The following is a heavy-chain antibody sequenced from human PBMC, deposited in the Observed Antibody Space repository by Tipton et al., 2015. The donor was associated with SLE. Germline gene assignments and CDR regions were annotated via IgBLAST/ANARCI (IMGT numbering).Heavy chain of an antibody. V-gene: IGHV3-7*01. D-gene: IGHD5-18*01. CDR3: AKGLGYSSGLGAFDY. CDR1: GFTFSSYW. J-gene: IGHJ4*02. Sequence: SLRLSCAASGFTFSSYWMSWVRQAPGKGLEWVANIKQDGSEKYYVDSVKGRFTISGDNAKNSLYLQMNSLRAEDTAVYYCAKGLGYSSGLGAFDYWGQGTLVTVSS. CDR2: IKQDGSEK.